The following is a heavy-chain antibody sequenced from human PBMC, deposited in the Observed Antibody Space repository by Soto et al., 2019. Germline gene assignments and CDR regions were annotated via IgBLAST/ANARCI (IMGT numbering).Heavy chain of an antibody. Sequence: SATLSLTCTVSGGSISSYYWSWIRQPPGKGLDWIGYIYYSGSTNYNPSLKSRVTISVDTSKNQFSLKLSSVTAADTAVYYCASHTPGYCSSTSCYGNWFDPWGQGTLVTVSS. V-gene: IGHV4-59*01. CDR1: GGSISSYY. J-gene: IGHJ5*02. CDR3: ASHTPGYCSSTSCYGNWFDP. CDR2: IYYSGST. D-gene: IGHD2-2*01.